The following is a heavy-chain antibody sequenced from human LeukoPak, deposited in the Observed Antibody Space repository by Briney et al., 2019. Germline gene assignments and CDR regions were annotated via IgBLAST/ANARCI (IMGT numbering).Heavy chain of an antibody. J-gene: IGHJ6*02. D-gene: IGHD3-22*01. Sequence: SETLSLTCAVYGGSFSGYYWSWIRQPPGKGLEWIGYIYYSGSTNYNPSLKSRVTISVDTSKNQFSLKLSSVTAADTAVYYCARDNTYDSSGYFNYYYGMDVWGQGTTVTVSS. V-gene: IGHV4-59*01. CDR1: GGSFSGYY. CDR3: ARDNTYDSSGYFNYYYGMDV. CDR2: IYYSGST.